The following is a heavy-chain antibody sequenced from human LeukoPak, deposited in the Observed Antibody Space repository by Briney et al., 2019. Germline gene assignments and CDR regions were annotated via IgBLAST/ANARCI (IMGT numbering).Heavy chain of an antibody. CDR1: GYTFTGYY. CDR2: INPNSGGT. J-gene: IGHJ4*02. V-gene: IGHV1-2*02. Sequence: ASVKVSCKASGYTFTGYYIHWVRQAPGQGLEWMGWINPNSGGTNYAQKFQGRVTMTRDTSISTAYMELSRLRSDDTAVYYCARAGAWGSGIDYWGQGTLVTVSS. D-gene: IGHD3-10*01. CDR3: ARAGAWGSGIDY.